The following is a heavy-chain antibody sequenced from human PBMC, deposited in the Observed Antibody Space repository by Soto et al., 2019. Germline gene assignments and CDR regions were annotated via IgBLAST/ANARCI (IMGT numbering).Heavy chain of an antibody. D-gene: IGHD6-6*01. CDR2: IYYSGST. CDR3: ARDLVEENYSSSSVWFDP. J-gene: IGHJ5*02. CDR1: GGSISSYY. Sequence: PSETLSLTCTVSGGSISSYYWSWIRQPPGKGLEWIGYIYYSGSTNYNPSLKSRVTISVDTSKNQFSLKLSSVTAADTAVYYCARDLVEENYSSSSVWFDPWGQGTLVTVSS. V-gene: IGHV4-59*01.